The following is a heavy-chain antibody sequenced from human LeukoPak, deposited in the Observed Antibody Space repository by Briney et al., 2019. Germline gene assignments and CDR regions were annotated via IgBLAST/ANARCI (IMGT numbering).Heavy chain of an antibody. CDR3: ARLSNGGSDC. Sequence: SETXXLTCTVSGGSISSSSYYWGWIRQPPGKGLEWIGSIYYSGSTYYNPSLKSRVTISVDTSKNQFSLKLSSVTAADTAVYYCARLSNGGSDCWGQGTLVTVSS. J-gene: IGHJ4*02. CDR1: GGSISSSSYY. D-gene: IGHD4-23*01. V-gene: IGHV4-39*01. CDR2: IYYSGST.